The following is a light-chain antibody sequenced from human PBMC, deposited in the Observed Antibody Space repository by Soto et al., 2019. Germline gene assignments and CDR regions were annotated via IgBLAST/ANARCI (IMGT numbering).Light chain of an antibody. CDR3: HQYAGSLTWT. J-gene: IGKJ1*01. CDR2: GAS. V-gene: IGKV3-20*01. CDR1: QSVSGSY. Sequence: EIVLTQSPGTLSLSPGERATLSCRASQSVSGSYLAWYQQKPGQAPRLLIYGASSRATGIPDRFSGSGSGTDFTLTISRLEPEDFAVYYCHQYAGSLTWTFGQGTKVEIK.